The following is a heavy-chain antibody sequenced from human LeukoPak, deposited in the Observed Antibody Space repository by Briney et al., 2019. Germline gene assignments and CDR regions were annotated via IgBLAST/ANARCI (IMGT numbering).Heavy chain of an antibody. V-gene: IGHV4-30-2*01. J-gene: IGHJ5*02. D-gene: IGHD1-26*01. Sequence: PSQTLSLTCTVSGGSISSGGYYWSWIRQPPGKGLEWIGYIYHSGSTYYNPSLKSRVTISVDRSKNQFSLKLSSVTAADTAVYYCTRWHSGSPADRGFDPWGQGTLVTVSS. CDR2: IYHSGST. CDR1: GGSISSGGYY. CDR3: TRWHSGSPADRGFDP.